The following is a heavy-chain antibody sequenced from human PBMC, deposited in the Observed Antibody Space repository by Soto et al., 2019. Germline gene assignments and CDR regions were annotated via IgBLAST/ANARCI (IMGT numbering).Heavy chain of an antibody. J-gene: IGHJ4*02. CDR2: IYYTGST. V-gene: IGHV4-31*11. D-gene: IGHD3-16*02. Sequence: QVQLQESGPGLVKPSQTLSLTCAVSGGSIGANGYYWSWIRQHPGKSLEWIGYIYYTGSTYYNPSLKSRVPISVDTSKNQFSLKLNSVTAADTAVYFCARWGSYRRDFDFWGRGPLVTVSS. CDR1: GGSIGANGYY. CDR3: ARWGSYRRDFDF.